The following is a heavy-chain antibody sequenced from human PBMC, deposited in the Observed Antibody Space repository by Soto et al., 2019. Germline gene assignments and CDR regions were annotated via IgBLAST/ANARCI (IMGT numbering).Heavy chain of an antibody. CDR2: IYYSGST. J-gene: IGHJ6*02. CDR1: GGSISSGGYY. V-gene: IGHV4-31*02. D-gene: IGHD2-2*02. Sequence: SETLSLTCTASGGSISSGGYYWSWIRQHPGKGLEWIGYIYYSGSTYCNPSLKSRVTISVDTSKNQFSLKLSSVTAADTAVYYCARDIRVYCSSTSCYKEQNYYYGMDVWGQGTTVTVSS. CDR3: ARDIRVYCSSTSCYKEQNYYYGMDV.